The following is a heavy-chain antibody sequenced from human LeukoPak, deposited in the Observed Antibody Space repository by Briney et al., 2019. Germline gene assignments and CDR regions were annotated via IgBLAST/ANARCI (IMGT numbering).Heavy chain of an antibody. V-gene: IGHV3-48*04. Sequence: GGSLRLSCAASGFTFSSYSMNWVRQAPGKGLEWVSYISSSSSTIYYADSVKGRFTISRDNAKNSLYLRMNSLRAEDTAVYYCARDQVDTAMVTEPFNYWGQGTLVTVSS. D-gene: IGHD5-18*01. CDR3: ARDQVDTAMVTEPFNY. CDR2: ISSSSSTI. J-gene: IGHJ4*02. CDR1: GFTFSSYS.